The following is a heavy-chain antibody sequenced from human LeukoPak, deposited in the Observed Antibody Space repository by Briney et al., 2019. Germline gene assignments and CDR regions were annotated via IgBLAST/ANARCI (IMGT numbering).Heavy chain of an antibody. CDR3: AKGYTFGPNWFDP. V-gene: IGHV3-23*01. J-gene: IGHJ5*02. Sequence: GGSLRLSCAASGFTFSTYAMSWVRQAPGKGLEWVSAISGSGDNTYYADSVKGRFTISRDNSKNMLSLQMNTLRAEDTAIYYCAKGYTFGPNWFDPWGQGTLVTVSS. CDR2: ISGSGDNT. CDR1: GFTFSTYA. D-gene: IGHD5-18*01.